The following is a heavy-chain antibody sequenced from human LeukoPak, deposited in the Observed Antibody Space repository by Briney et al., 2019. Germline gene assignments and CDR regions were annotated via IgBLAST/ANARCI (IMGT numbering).Heavy chain of an antibody. D-gene: IGHD4-17*01. CDR3: ARALDNIYGDYVYYFDY. J-gene: IGHJ4*02. CDR2: ISSSSSYI. CDR1: GFTFSSYG. V-gene: IGHV3-21*01. Sequence: AGGSLRLSCAASGFTFSSYGMHWVRQAPGKGLEWVSSISSSSSYIYYADSVKGRFTISRDNAKNSLYLQMNSLRAEDTAVYYCARALDNIYGDYVYYFDYWGQGTLVTVSS.